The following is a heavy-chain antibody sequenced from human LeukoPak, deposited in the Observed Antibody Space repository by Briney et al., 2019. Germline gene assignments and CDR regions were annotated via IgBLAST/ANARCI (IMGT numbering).Heavy chain of an antibody. CDR2: ISAYNGNT. CDR3: ARGWSPPLSGTPNWFDP. D-gene: IGHD1-26*01. V-gene: IGHV1-18*01. Sequence: ASVKVSCKASGYTFTSYGISWVRQAPGQGLEWMGWISAYNGNTNYAQKLQGRVTMTTDTSTSTAYMELRSLRSDDTAVYYCARGWSPPLSGTPNWFDPWGQGTLVTVSS. CDR1: GYTFTSYG. J-gene: IGHJ5*02.